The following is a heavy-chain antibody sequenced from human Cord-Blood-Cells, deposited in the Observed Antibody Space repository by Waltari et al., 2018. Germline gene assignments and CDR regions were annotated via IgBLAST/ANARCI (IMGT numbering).Heavy chain of an antibody. V-gene: IGHV1-3*01. J-gene: IGHJ4*02. CDR1: GYTFTSYA. CDR2: INAGNGNT. Sequence: QVQLVQSGAEVKKPGASVKVSCKAPGYTFTSYAMHWVRQAPGQRLEWMGWINAGNGNTKYSQKFQGRVTITRDTSASTAYMELSSLRSEDTAVYYCARDFKRGYYGSGSYYNWGQGTLVTVSS. CDR3: ARDFKRGYYGSGSYYN. D-gene: IGHD3-10*01.